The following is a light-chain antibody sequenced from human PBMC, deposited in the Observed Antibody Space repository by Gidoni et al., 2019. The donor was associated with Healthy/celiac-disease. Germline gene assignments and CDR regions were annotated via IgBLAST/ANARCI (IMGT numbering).Light chain of an antibody. CDR3: QVWDSSSDHVV. Sequence: SSVPTQPPQVSWAPGKTARITCGGNNIGSKSVHWYQQKPGQAPVLVIYYDSDRPSGIPERFSGSNSGNTATLTISRVEAGDEADYYCQVWDSSSDHVVFGGGTKLTVL. CDR2: YDS. J-gene: IGLJ2*01. CDR1: NIGSKS. V-gene: IGLV3-21*04.